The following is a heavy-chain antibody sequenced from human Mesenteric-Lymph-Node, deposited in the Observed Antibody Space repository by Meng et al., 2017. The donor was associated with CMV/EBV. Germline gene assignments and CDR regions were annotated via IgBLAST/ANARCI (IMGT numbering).Heavy chain of an antibody. CDR3: ARVRNPSDFWSGQNWFDP. D-gene: IGHD3-3*01. CDR2: ISGSGGST. Sequence: GESLKISCAASGFTFSSYAMSWVRQAPGKGLEWVSAISGSGGSTYYADSVKGRFTISRDNSKNTLYLQMNSLRAEDTAVYYCARVRNPSDFWSGQNWFDPWGQGTLVTAPQ. CDR1: GFTFSSYA. J-gene: IGHJ5*02. V-gene: IGHV3-23*01.